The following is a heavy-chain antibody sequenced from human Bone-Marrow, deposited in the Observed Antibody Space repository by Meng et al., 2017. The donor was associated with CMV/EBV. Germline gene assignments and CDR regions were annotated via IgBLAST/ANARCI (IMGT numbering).Heavy chain of an antibody. D-gene: IGHD3-22*01. CDR3: AKDLIYYDSNSYCGVDD. CDR1: GFTFSIYA. J-gene: IGHJ4*02. CDR2: ISVSGDRT. Sequence: GESLKISCVASGFTFSIYAVSWVRQAPGKGLEWVSAISVSGDRTDYSDSVKGRFTISRDNYKNTFYLHMNSLRVEDTAVYYCAKDLIYYDSNSYCGVDDWGQGTLVTVSS. V-gene: IGHV3-23*01.